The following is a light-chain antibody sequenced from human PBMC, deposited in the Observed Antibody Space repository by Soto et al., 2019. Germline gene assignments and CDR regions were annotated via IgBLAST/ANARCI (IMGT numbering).Light chain of an antibody. CDR2: DAS. CDR1: QTISSW. J-gene: IGKJ1*01. Sequence: DIPITQSPSTLSGSVGARVTITCRASQTISSWLAWYQQKPGKAPNLLIYDASSLESGVPSRFSGSASGTEFTLPISSLESDDFATDYCQQYHRYSTFGQGTKVDIK. V-gene: IGKV1-5*01. CDR3: QQYHRYST.